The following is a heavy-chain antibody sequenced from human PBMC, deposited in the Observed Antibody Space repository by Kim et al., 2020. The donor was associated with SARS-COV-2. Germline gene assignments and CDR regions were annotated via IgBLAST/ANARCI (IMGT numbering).Heavy chain of an antibody. CDR1: GGSISSSSYY. D-gene: IGHD3-22*01. V-gene: IGHV4-39*01. J-gene: IGHJ4*02. CDR2: IYYSGST. CDR3: ARRYYYDSSGYPASIDY. Sequence: SETLSLICTVSGGSISSSSYYWGWIRQPPGKGLEWIGSIYYSGSTYYNPSLKSRVTISVDTSKNQFSLKLSSVTTADTAVYYCARRYYYDSSGYPASIDYWGQGTLITVSS.